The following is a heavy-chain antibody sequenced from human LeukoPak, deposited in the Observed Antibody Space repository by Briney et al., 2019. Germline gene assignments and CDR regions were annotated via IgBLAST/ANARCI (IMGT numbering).Heavy chain of an antibody. V-gene: IGHV3-11*01. CDR3: ARGARWAYYFDY. J-gene: IGHJ4*02. Sequence: NAGGSLRLSYTASGFTFSDYYMSWIRQTPGKGLEWLSYISTRDNTIQYADSVKGRFTISRDNANNSVFLQMNNLRAEDSAIYYCARGARWAYYFDYWGQGSLVTVSS. D-gene: IGHD4-23*01. CDR2: ISTRDNTI. CDR1: GFTFSDYY.